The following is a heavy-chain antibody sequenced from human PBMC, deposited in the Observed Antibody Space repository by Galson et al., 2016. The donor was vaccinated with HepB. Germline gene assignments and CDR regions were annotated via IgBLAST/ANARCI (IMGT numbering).Heavy chain of an antibody. CDR1: GGSLRGYY. V-gene: IGHV4-34*01. CDR2: INHSGNT. CDR3: AREGGIAAPFDY. D-gene: IGHD6-13*01. Sequence: SETLSLTCAVYGGSLRGYYWSWIRQPPGKGLEWIGEINHSGNTNYNPSLKSRVTMTVDASKNQFSLTLRSATAADTALYFCAREGGIAAPFDYWGQGTLVSVSS. J-gene: IGHJ4*02.